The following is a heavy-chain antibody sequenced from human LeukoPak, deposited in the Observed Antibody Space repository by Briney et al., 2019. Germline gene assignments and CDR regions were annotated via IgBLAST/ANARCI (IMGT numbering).Heavy chain of an antibody. CDR1: GGSFSGYY. CDR3: ARVGDIVVVVAATGRRYGMDV. D-gene: IGHD2-15*01. V-gene: IGHV4-34*01. J-gene: IGHJ6*02. CDR2: INHSGST. Sequence: SETLSLTCVVYGGSFSGYYWSWIRQPPGKGLEWIGEINHSGSTNYNPSLKSRVTISVDTSKNQFSLKLSSVTAADTAVYYCARVGDIVVVVAATGRRYGMDVWGQGTTVTVSS.